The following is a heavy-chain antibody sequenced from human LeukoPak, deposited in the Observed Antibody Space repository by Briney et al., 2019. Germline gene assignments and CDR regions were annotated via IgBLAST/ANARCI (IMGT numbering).Heavy chain of an antibody. Sequence: PSETLSLTCAVYGGSFSSYYWSWIRQPPGKGLEWIGEINHSGSTNYNPSLKSRVTISVDTSKNQFSLKLSSVTAADTAVYYCARGLGYSSGWYLGKAGFDYWGQGTLVTVSS. CDR1: GGSFSSYY. V-gene: IGHV4-34*01. CDR3: ARGLGYSSGWYLGKAGFDY. CDR2: INHSGST. J-gene: IGHJ4*02. D-gene: IGHD6-19*01.